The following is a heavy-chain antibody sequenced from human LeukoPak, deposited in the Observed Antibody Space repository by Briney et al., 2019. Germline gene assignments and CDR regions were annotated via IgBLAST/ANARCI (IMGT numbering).Heavy chain of an antibody. J-gene: IGHJ4*02. Sequence: SETLSLTCSVSDGSINSYYWNWIRRPPGKGLEWIGYIYYNGNTNYSPSLKSRVTMSVDTSKNRFSLNLNSVTAADTAVYFCARSPSGYRFDYWGQGALVTVSS. CDR2: IYYNGNT. D-gene: IGHD3-22*01. CDR1: DGSINSYY. V-gene: IGHV4-59*01. CDR3: ARSPSGYRFDY.